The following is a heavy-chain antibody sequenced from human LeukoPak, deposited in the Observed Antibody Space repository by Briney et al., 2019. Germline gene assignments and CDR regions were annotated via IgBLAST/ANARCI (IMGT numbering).Heavy chain of an antibody. Sequence: GGSLRLSCAASGFTFSSYNMNWVRQAPGKGLEWVSSISTSSYYIYYADSVKGRFTISRDNAKNSLYLQMNSLRAEDTAVYFCARVLPSCSGVGCSSFDSWGQGVLVTVSS. V-gene: IGHV3-21*01. CDR3: ARVLPSCSGVGCSSFDS. J-gene: IGHJ4*02. CDR2: ISTSSYYI. CDR1: GFTFSSYN. D-gene: IGHD2-15*01.